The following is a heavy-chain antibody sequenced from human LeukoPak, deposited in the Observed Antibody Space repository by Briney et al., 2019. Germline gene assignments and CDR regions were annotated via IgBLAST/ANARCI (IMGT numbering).Heavy chain of an antibody. J-gene: IGHJ4*02. V-gene: IGHV4-4*02. CDR1: GGSISSSNW. D-gene: IGHD6-6*01. CDR3: ARKNRRIAAASFDY. CDR2: IHHSGST. Sequence: SGTLSLTCAVSGGSISSSNWWSWVRQPPGKGLEWIGAIHHSGSTNYNPSLKSRVTISVDKSKNQFSLKLSSVTAADTAVYYCARKNRRIAAASFDYGGKETLVTVSS.